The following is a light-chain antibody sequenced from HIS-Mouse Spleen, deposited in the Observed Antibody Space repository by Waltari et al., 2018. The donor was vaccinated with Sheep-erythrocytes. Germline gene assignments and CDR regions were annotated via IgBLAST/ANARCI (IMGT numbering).Light chain of an antibody. CDR3: CSYAGSYNYV. CDR2: DVS. CDR1: STDVGVYNY. V-gene: IGLV2-11*01. Sequence: QSALTQPRSVSGSPGQSVTISCPGNSTDVGVYNYGSWYHQHPGKAPKLMIYDVSKRPSGVPDRFSGSKSGNTASLTISGLQAEDEADYYCCSYAGSYNYVFGTGTKVTVL. J-gene: IGLJ1*01.